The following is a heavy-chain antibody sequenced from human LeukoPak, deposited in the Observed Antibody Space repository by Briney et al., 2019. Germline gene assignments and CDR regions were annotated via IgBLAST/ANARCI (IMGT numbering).Heavy chain of an antibody. V-gene: IGHV3-7*02. J-gene: IGHJ3*02. CDR1: GFTLSNSW. D-gene: IGHD3-22*01. Sequence: PGGSLRLSCAASGFTLSNSWMSWVRQAPGKGLEWVANIKQDGSEKYYVDSVKGRFSISRDNAKNSLYLQMNSLRAEDTAVYYCAKGGYYASSGSYAFDIWGQGTVVTVSS. CDR3: AKGGYYASSGSYAFDI. CDR2: IKQDGSEK.